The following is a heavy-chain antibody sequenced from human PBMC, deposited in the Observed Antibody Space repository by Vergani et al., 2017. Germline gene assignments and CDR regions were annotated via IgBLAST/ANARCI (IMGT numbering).Heavy chain of an antibody. V-gene: IGHV3-23*01. CDR1: GFTFSSYA. CDR2: ISGSGGST. D-gene: IGHD3-3*01. J-gene: IGHJ3*02. CDR3: ARDEGQDFWSGHDAFDI. Sequence: EVQLLESGGGLVQPGGSLRLSCAASGFTFSSYAMSWVRQAPGKGLEWVSAISGSGGSTYYADSVKGRFTISRDNSKNTLYLQMNSLRAEDTAVSYWARDEGQDFWSGHDAFDIWGQGTMVTVSS.